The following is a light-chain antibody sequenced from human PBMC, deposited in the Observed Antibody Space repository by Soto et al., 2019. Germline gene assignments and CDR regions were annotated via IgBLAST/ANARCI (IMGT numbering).Light chain of an antibody. J-gene: IGLJ3*02. CDR2: YDD. V-gene: IGLV1-36*01. CDR1: SSNIGKNA. CDR3: ATWDDKLNGWL. Sequence: QSVLTQPPSVSEAPRQRVTISCFGSSSNIGKNAVNWNQQFPGKAPKLLIYYDDLLPSGVSDRFSGSKSGTSASLAISGLQSEDEADYYCATWDDKLNGWLFGGGTKLTVL.